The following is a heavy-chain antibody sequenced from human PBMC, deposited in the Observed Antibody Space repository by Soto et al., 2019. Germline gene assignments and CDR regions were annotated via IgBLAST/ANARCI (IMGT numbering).Heavy chain of an antibody. CDR3: AREVGAFDY. D-gene: IGHD1-26*01. CDR2: ISSDEVNK. CDR1: GFRFSRYP. J-gene: IGHJ4*02. Sequence: GGSLILSCVASGFRFSRYPMHWVRQVPGKGLEWVAVISSDEVNKDYTDSVKGRFTISRDNSKNTFYLLMDNLRADDTAVYYCAREVGAFDYWGQGALVTVSS. V-gene: IGHV3-30-3*01.